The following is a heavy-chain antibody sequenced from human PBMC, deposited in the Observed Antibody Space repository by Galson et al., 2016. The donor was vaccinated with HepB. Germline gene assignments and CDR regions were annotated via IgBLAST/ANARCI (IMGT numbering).Heavy chain of an antibody. Sequence: SVKVSCKASGYTFTGYYLHWVRQAPGQGLEWMGWINPNTSATIYAQKFQGRLTVTRDTSITTTYMELNGLTSGDTAVYYCARESRTSLDSWGQGTLVTVSS. CDR3: ARESRTSLDS. CDR2: INPNTSAT. V-gene: IGHV1-2*02. CDR1: GYTFTGYY. J-gene: IGHJ4*02.